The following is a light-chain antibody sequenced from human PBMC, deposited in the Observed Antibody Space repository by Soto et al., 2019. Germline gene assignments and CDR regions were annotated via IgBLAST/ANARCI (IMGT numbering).Light chain of an antibody. CDR2: GAS. CDR3: QQDNNWPLT. J-gene: IGKJ4*01. CDR1: QSVAGN. Sequence: EIVMTQSPATLSVSPGERATLSCRASQSVAGNLAWYQQKPGQAPRLLMYGASTRATGIPARFSGSGSGTEFTLTISSLQSEDFGVYYCQQDNNWPLTFGGGTKVEIK. V-gene: IGKV3-15*01.